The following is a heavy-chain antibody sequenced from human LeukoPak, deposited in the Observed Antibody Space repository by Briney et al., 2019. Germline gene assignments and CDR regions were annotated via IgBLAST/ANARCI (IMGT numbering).Heavy chain of an antibody. D-gene: IGHD3-10*01. V-gene: IGHV4-39*01. Sequence: PSETLSLTCTVSGGSISSSNYYRGWIRQPPGKRLEWIGGIYHTGSTHYNPSLKSRVTISVDTSKNQLSLRLPSVTAADTALYYCILGGTLDYWGQGVLVTVSS. CDR3: ILGGTLDY. CDR2: IYHTGST. J-gene: IGHJ4*02. CDR1: GGSISSSNYY.